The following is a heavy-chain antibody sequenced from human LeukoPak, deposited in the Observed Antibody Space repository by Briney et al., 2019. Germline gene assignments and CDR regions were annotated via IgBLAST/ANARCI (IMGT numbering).Heavy chain of an antibody. CDR2: INWNGGST. CDR1: GFTFDDYG. V-gene: IGHV3-20*04. Sequence: PGGPLRLSCAASGFTFDDYGMSWVRQAPGKGLEWVSGINWNGGSTGYADSVKGRFTISRDNAKNSLYLQMNSLRAEDTALYYCARDRTIFGVVMIDYWGQGTLVTVSS. J-gene: IGHJ4*02. D-gene: IGHD3-3*01. CDR3: ARDRTIFGVVMIDY.